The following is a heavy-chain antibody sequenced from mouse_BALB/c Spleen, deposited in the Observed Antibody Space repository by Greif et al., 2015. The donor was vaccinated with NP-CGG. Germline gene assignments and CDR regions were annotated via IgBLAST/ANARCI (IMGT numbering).Heavy chain of an antibody. J-gene: IGHJ4*01. CDR1: GFAFSSYD. CDR2: ISSGGGST. CDR3: ARYDGYYYYAMDY. V-gene: IGHV5-12-1*01. Sequence: EVHLVESGGGLVKPGGSLKLSCAASGFAFSSYDMSWVRQTPEKRLEWVAYISSGGGSTYYPDTVKGRFTSSRDNAKNTLYPQMSRLKTEDTAMYYCARYDGYYYYAMDYRGQGTAVTVCS. D-gene: IGHD2-3*01.